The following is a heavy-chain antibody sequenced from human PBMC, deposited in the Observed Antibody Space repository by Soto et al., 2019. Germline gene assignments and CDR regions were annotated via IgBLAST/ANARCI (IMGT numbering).Heavy chain of an antibody. Sequence: SETLSLTCSVSGGAMSSYYWTWIRQPPGKGLEWIGYIYYIGSTKYNPSLNSRVTISVDTSKNQFSLRLSSVTAADTAVYYCARDANWYGDYYGMDVWSQGTTVTVS. CDR2: IYYIGST. CDR3: ARDANWYGDYYGMDV. V-gene: IGHV4-59*01. CDR1: GGAMSSYY. J-gene: IGHJ6*02. D-gene: IGHD1-1*01.